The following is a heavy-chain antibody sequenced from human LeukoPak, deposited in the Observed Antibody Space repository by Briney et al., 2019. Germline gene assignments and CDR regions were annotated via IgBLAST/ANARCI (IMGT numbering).Heavy chain of an antibody. Sequence: VASVKVSCKASGYTFTGYYMHWVRQAPGQGLEWMGWINPNSGGTNYAQKFQGRVTMTRDTSISTAYMELSSLRSEDTAVYYCARGRRYGSGSYYIVNYYYYYMDVWGKGTTVTISS. V-gene: IGHV1-2*02. CDR3: ARGRRYGSGSYYIVNYYYYYMDV. CDR2: INPNSGGT. J-gene: IGHJ6*03. D-gene: IGHD3-10*01. CDR1: GYTFTGYY.